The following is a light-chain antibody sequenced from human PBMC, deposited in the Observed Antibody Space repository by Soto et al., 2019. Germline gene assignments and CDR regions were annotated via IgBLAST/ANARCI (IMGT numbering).Light chain of an antibody. CDR1: SSDVGGYNY. Sequence: QSVLTQPASVSGSPGQSITISCTGTSSDVGGYNYVSWYQQHPGKAPKLMIYEVSNRPSGVSNRFSGSKSGNTASLTISGRHAEGYSYYYCCSYTCRRIDYVFGSATKLTVL. V-gene: IGLV2-14*01. J-gene: IGLJ1*01. CDR2: EVS. CDR3: CSYTCRRIDYV.